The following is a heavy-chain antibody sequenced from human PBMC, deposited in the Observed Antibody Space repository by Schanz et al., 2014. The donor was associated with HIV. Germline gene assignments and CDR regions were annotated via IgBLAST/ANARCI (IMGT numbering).Heavy chain of an antibody. CDR3: AREGGQYKHYGMDV. CDR2: INWNGDTT. J-gene: IGHJ6*02. Sequence: DVQLVESGGGLIQPGGSLRLSCAASGFSVTQGYISWVRQAPGKGLEWVAVINWNGDTTYYADSVKGRFTISRDNSNNVLFLHMPTLRAEDTAVYYCAREGGQYKHYGMDVWGQGTTVTVSS. CDR1: GFSVTQGY. D-gene: IGHD1-20*01. V-gene: IGHV3-53*01.